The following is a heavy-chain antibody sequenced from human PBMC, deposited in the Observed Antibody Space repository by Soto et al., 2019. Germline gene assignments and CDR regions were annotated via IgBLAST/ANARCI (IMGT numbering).Heavy chain of an antibody. CDR1: GGSISSYY. V-gene: IGHV4-59*01. D-gene: IGHD2-15*01. CDR3: ARDFCSGGSCYDDAFDI. CDR2: IYYSGST. Sequence: SETLSLTCTVSGGSISSYYWRWIRQPPGKGLEWIGYIYYSGSTNYNPSLKSRVTISVDTSKNQFSLKLSSVTAADTAVYYCARDFCSGGSCYDDAFDILGQGTMVTVSS. J-gene: IGHJ3*02.